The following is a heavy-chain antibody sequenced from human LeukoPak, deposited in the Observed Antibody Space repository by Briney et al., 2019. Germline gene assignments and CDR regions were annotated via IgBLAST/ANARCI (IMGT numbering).Heavy chain of an antibody. D-gene: IGHD2-2*01. V-gene: IGHV1-69*04. CDR1: GGTFSSYA. CDR3: ATDCSTSCYSLAAPRPDY. CDR2: IIPILGIA. Sequence: SVKVSCKASGGTFSSYAISWVRQAPGQGLEWMGRIIPILGIANYAQKFQGRVTITADKSTSTAYMELSSLRSEDTAVYYCATDCSTSCYSLAAPRPDYWGQGTLVTVSS. J-gene: IGHJ4*02.